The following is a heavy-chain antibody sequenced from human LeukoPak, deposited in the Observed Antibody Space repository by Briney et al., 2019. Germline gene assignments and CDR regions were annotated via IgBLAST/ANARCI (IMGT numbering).Heavy chain of an antibody. CDR2: ISSDSNYI. Sequence: GGSLRLSCAASGFTSSNYSMNWVRQAPGKGLEWVSSISSDSNYIYYADSMQGRFTISRDNAKNSLYLHMNSLRAEDTAVYYCATLQLGPTTNYWGQGTLVTVSS. CDR1: GFTSSNYS. CDR3: ATLQLGPTTNY. V-gene: IGHV3-21*01. D-gene: IGHD1-26*01. J-gene: IGHJ4*02.